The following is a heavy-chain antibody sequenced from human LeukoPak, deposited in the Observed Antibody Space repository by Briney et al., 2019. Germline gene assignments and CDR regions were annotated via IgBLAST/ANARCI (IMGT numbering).Heavy chain of an antibody. CDR1: GFTVSSNY. Sequence: GSLRLSCAASGFTVSSNYMSLIRQPPGKGLEWIGYIYYSGSTNYNPSLKSRVTISVDTSKNQFSLKLSSVTAADTAVYYCARVSGYDSSGYLDYWGQGTLVTVSS. CDR2: IYYSGST. J-gene: IGHJ4*02. CDR3: ARVSGYDSSGYLDY. V-gene: IGHV4-59*02. D-gene: IGHD3-22*01.